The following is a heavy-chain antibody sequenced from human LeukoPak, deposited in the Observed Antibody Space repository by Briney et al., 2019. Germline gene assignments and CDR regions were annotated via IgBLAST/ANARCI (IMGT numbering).Heavy chain of an antibody. CDR1: GFTFSSYW. D-gene: IGHD3-22*01. Sequence: GSLRLSCAASGFTFSSYWMSWVRQAPGKGLEWVAKIKQDGSEKYYVDSVKGRFTISRDNAKNTVYLQTNSLRVEDTAVYYCARDLGYHDSSGYLNWFDPWGQGTLVTVSS. CDR2: IKQDGSEK. V-gene: IGHV3-7*01. J-gene: IGHJ5*02. CDR3: ARDLGYHDSSGYLNWFDP.